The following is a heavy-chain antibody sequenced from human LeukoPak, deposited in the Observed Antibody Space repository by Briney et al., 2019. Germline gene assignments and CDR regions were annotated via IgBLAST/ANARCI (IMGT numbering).Heavy chain of an antibody. D-gene: IGHD2-15*01. CDR3: ARSARFNYFYRDV. V-gene: IGHV4-4*07. J-gene: IGHJ6*03. CDR2: IYSSGSI. CDR1: GGSITNFF. Sequence: KASETLSLTCSVSGGSITNFFWTWIRQPAGKGLEYIGRIYSSGSIDYNPSLKSRVTMSVDTSNNQFSLNLTSVTAADTALYFCARSARFNYFYRDVWGKGISVAVS.